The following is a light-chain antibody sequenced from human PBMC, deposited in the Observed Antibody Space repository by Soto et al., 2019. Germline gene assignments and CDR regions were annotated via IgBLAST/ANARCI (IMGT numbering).Light chain of an antibody. CDR1: QGIGNA. J-gene: IGKJ4*01. V-gene: IGKV1-39*01. Sequence: IQMTQSPSSLSASVGDRVTISCRASQGIGNALGWYQQKHGKAPNLLIYAASNLQSGVPSRFSGSGSGTDFALTISGLQPDDFATYYCQQTYSTPRLTFGGGTKVDIK. CDR2: AAS. CDR3: QQTYSTPRLT.